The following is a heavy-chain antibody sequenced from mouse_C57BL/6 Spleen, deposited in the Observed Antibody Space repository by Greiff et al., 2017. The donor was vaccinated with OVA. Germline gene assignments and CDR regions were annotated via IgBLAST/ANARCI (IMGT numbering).Heavy chain of an antibody. CDR2: LDPASGNT. CDR1: GFNITNTY. CDR3: ASHDPFDD. D-gene: IGHD2-3*01. J-gene: IGHJ2*01. V-gene: IGHV14-3*01. Sequence: VHVKQSVAELVRPGASVKLSCTASGFNITNTYMHWVKQRPEQGLEWIGRLDPASGNTKYAPKFQGKATITADTSSNTSYLQLSSLTSEDTAIYYCASHDPFDDWGQGTTLTVSS.